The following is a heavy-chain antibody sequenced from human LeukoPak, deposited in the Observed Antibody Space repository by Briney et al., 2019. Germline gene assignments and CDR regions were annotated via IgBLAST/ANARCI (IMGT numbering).Heavy chain of an antibody. D-gene: IGHD1-26*01. Sequence: GESLKISCKGSGYSFTSYWIGWVRQMPGKGLEWMGIIYPGDSDTRYSPSFQGQVTISADKSISTAYLQWSSLKASDTAMYYSARQGSYYYGAVDAFDIWGQGTMVTVSS. CDR2: IYPGDSDT. V-gene: IGHV5-51*01. J-gene: IGHJ3*02. CDR1: GYSFTSYW. CDR3: ARQGSYYYGAVDAFDI.